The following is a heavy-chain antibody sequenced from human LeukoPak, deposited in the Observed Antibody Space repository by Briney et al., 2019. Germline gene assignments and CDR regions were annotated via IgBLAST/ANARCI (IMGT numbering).Heavy chain of an antibody. D-gene: IGHD6-19*01. J-gene: IGHJ4*02. CDR3: ARGRGSGWPFDY. V-gene: IGHV3-23*01. Sequence: GGSLRLSCAASGFTFSSYAMSWVRQAPGKGLEWVSAISGSGGSTYYADSVKGRFTISRDSSKNTLYLQMNSLRAEDTAVYYCARGRGSGWPFDYWGQGTLVTVSS. CDR1: GFTFSSYA. CDR2: ISGSGGST.